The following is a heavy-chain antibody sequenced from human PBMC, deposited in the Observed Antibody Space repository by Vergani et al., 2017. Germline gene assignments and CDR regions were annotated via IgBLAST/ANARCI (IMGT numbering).Heavy chain of an antibody. Sequence: QVQLVQSGAEVKKPGASVKVSCKASGYTFTGYYMHWVRQAPGQGLEWMGWINPNSGGTNYAQKFQGRVTMTRDTSISTAYMELSRLRSDDTAVYYCATWGIVVVPAAPPSDKYYYYMDVWGKGTTVTVSS. CDR3: ATWGIVVVPAAPPSDKYYYYMDV. D-gene: IGHD2-2*01. V-gene: IGHV1-2*02. CDR1: GYTFTGYY. CDR2: INPNSGGT. J-gene: IGHJ6*03.